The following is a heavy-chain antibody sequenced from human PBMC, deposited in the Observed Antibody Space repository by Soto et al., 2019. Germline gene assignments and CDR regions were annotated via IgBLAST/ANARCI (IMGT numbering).Heavy chain of an antibody. V-gene: IGHV4-34*09. D-gene: IGHD3-10*01. CDR2: INYSGST. CDR3: ARGGKNYYGSGSYYSYYMDV. Sequence: TLSLTCAVYGGSFSGYYWSWIRQPTGKGLDWIGYINYSGSTYYNPSLKSRVTISVDTSKNQFSLKLSSVTAADTAVYYCARGGKNYYGSGSYYSYYMDVWGKGTTVTVSS. J-gene: IGHJ6*03. CDR1: GGSFSGYY.